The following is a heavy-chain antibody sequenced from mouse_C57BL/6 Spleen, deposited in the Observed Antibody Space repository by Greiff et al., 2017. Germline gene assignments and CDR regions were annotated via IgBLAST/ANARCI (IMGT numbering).Heavy chain of an antibody. V-gene: IGHV1-52*01. D-gene: IGHD1-1*02. J-gene: IGHJ1*03. Sequence: QVQLQQPGAELVRPGSSVKLSCKASGYTFTSYWMHWVKQRPIQGLEWIGNIDPSDSETHYNQKFKDKATLTVDTSSSTAYMQLSSLTSEDSAVYYCARGWCSGYFDVWGTGTTVTVSS. CDR1: GYTFTSYW. CDR2: IDPSDSET. CDR3: ARGWCSGYFDV.